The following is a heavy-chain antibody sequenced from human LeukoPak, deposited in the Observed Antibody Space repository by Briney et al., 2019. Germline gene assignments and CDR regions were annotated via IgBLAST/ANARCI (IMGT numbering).Heavy chain of an antibody. CDR2: INPNTGGT. Sequence: ASVKVSCKASGYTFTAYYMHWVRQAPGQGLEWMGWINPNTGGTNYAQKFQGRVTMTRDTSISTAYMDLSRLRSDDTAVYYCARSLLVQIAAACEAIWGQGTMVTVSS. CDR1: GYTFTAYY. J-gene: IGHJ3*02. V-gene: IGHV1-2*02. CDR3: ARSLLVQIAAACEAI. D-gene: IGHD6-13*01.